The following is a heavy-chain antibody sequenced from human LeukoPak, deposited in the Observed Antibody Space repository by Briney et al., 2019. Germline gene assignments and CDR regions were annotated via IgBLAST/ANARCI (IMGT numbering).Heavy chain of an antibody. CDR2: IYYSGST. D-gene: IGHD6-13*01. J-gene: IGHJ6*03. CDR1: GGSISSSSYY. Sequence: SETLSLTCTVSGGSISSSSYYWGWIRQPPGKGLEWIGSIYYSGSTYYNPSLKSRVTISVDTSKNQFSLKLSSVTAADTAVYYCARPVPQQVPGLYYYYYYMDVWGKGTTVTVSS. CDR3: ARPVPQQVPGLYYYYYYMDV. V-gene: IGHV4-39*01.